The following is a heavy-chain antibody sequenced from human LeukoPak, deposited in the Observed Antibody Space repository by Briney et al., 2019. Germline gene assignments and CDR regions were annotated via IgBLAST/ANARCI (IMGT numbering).Heavy chain of an antibody. CDR1: GYTFTSYG. J-gene: IGHJ4*02. CDR3: ARDHYDFWSGYYYYFDY. Sequence: ASVKVSCKASGYTFTSYGISWVRQAPGQGLEWMGWISAYNGNTNYAQKLQGRVTMTTDTSTSTAYMELRSLRSDDTAVYYCARDHYDFWSGYYYYFDYRGQGTLATLSS. CDR2: ISAYNGNT. D-gene: IGHD3-3*01. V-gene: IGHV1-18*01.